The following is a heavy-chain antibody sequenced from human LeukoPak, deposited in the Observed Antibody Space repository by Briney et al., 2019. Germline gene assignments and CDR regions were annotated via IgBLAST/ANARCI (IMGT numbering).Heavy chain of an antibody. CDR1: GYTFTSYY. Sequence: ASVKVSCKASGYTFTSYYMHWVRQAPGQGLEWMGIINPSGGSTSYAQKFQGRVTMTRDMSTSTVYMELSSLRSEDTAVYYCAREEGTYYDILTGPPNWFDPWGQGTLVTVSS. V-gene: IGHV1-46*01. D-gene: IGHD3-9*01. CDR2: INPSGGST. J-gene: IGHJ5*02. CDR3: AREEGTYYDILTGPPNWFDP.